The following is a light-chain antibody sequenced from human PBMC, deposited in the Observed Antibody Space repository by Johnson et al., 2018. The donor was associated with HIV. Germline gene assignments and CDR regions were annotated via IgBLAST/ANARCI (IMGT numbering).Light chain of an antibody. CDR1: SSNIGKNH. CDR2: EDD. V-gene: IGLV1-51*02. J-gene: IGLJ1*01. CDR3: GTWESNLSAGWV. Sequence: QSVLTQPPSVSAAPGQKVTISCSGSSSNIGKNHVSWYQQFPGTAPKLLVYEDDKRPSDIPDRFSGSKSGTSATLGITGLQPGDEADYYCGTWESNLSAGWVCGTGTKVTVL.